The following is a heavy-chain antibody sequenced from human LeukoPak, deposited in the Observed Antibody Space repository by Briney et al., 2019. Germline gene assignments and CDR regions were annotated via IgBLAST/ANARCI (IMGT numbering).Heavy chain of an antibody. CDR1: GFTFSSYA. CDR3: AKKVSSVRYLDL. V-gene: IGHV3-23*01. D-gene: IGHD6-6*01. Sequence: GGSLRLSCAASGFTFSSYAMRWVRQAPGMGLEWVSGITTSGGSTYYADSVKGRFTISRDNFKNTLNLQMNSLRAEDTAVYYCAKKVSSVRYLDLWGRGTLVTVSS. CDR2: ITTSGGST. J-gene: IGHJ2*01.